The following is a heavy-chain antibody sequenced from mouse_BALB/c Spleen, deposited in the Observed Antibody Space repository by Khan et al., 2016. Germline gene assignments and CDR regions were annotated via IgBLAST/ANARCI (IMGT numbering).Heavy chain of an antibody. CDR3: ARSAYYGNYGFYYFDY. D-gene: IGHD2-10*01. Sequence: EVQLQESGPGLVKPSQSLSLTCTVTGYSITSDYAWNWIRQFPGNKLEWMGYISYSGSTSYNPSLKSRISITRATSKNQFFLQLNSVTTEDTATYYCARSAYYGNYGFYYFDYWGQGTTLTVSS. CDR1: GYSITSDYA. V-gene: IGHV3-2*02. J-gene: IGHJ2*01. CDR2: ISYSGST.